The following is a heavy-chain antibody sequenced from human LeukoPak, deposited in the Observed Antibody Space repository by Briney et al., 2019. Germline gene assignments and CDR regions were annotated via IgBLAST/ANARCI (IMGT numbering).Heavy chain of an antibody. D-gene: IGHD5-18*01. CDR1: GFSFYDYA. J-gene: IGHJ4*02. CDR3: AKSEIQLWSGAPSFDY. V-gene: IGHV3-23*01. Sequence: GGSLRLSCEASGFSFYDYAMSWVRQAPGKGLEWVSTISYTGGSTYFADSVKGRFTISRDNSKNTLYLQMNSLRAEDTAVYYCAKSEIQLWSGAPSFDYWGQGTLVTVSS. CDR2: ISYTGGST.